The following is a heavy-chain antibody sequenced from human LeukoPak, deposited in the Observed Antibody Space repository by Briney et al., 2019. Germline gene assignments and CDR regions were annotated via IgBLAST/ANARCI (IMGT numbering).Heavy chain of an antibody. CDR3: ARDRYSSSWYEGWFDP. CDR1: GFTFSSYW. J-gene: IGHJ5*02. V-gene: IGHV3-74*01. D-gene: IGHD6-13*01. CDR2: INSDGSST. Sequence: PGGSLRLSCAASGFTFSSYWMHWVRQAPGKGLVWVSRINSDGSSTSYADSVRGRFTISRDNAKNTLYLQMNSLRAKDTAVYYCARDRYSSSWYEGWFDPWGQGTLVTVSS.